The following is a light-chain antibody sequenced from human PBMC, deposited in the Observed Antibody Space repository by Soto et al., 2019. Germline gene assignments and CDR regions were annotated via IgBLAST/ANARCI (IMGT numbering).Light chain of an antibody. CDR2: GAS. V-gene: IGKV3-15*01. CDR3: QQYYDYPPLI. J-gene: IGKJ4*01. CDR1: RNINRK. Sequence: EIVMTQSPATLSVSPGERATLSCRASRNINRKLAWYQQKPGQAPRLLISGASTRATGSPARFSGSGSGTEFTLTISSLQSEDFGVYYCQQYYDYPPLIFGGGTKVEIK.